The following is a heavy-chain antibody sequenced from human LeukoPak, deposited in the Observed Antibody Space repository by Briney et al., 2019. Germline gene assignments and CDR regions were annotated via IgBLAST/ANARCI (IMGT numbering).Heavy chain of an antibody. CDR1: GFTFSSYA. V-gene: IGHV3-23*01. CDR2: ISGTGADT. J-gene: IGHJ3*02. CDR3: AKGPFGATMNDVFDI. Sequence: GGSLRLSCAASGFTFSSYAMSWVRQAPGKGLEWVSAISGTGADTYYADSVKGRFTISRDNSKNTLYLQMNSLRAEDTAVYYCAKGPFGATMNDVFDIWGQGTMVTVYS. D-gene: IGHD5-24*01.